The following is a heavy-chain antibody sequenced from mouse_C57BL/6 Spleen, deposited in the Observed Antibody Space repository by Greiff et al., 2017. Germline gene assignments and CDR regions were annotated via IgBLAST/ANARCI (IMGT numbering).Heavy chain of an antibody. Sequence: VKLVESGPELVKPGASVKISCKASGYAFSSSWMNWVKQRPGKGLEWIGRIYPGDGDTNYNGKFKGKATLTADKSSSTAYMQLSSLTSEDSAVYFCARDYGSKGWFAYWGQGTLVTVSA. CDR2: IYPGDGDT. J-gene: IGHJ3*01. CDR1: GYAFSSSW. CDR3: ARDYGSKGWFAY. D-gene: IGHD1-1*01. V-gene: IGHV1-82*01.